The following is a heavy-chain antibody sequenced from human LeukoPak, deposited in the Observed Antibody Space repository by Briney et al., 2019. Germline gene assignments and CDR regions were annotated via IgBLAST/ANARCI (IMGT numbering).Heavy chain of an antibody. CDR3: AKDDRGYCSGGSCYPDY. V-gene: IGHV3-30*18. CDR2: ILYDGSYK. CDR1: GFTFSNYG. Sequence: PGGSLRLSCAASGFTFSNYGMHWVRQAPGKGLEWVATILYDGSYKYYADSVKGRFTISRDDSKNTLYLQMNSLRAEDTAVYYCAKDDRGYCSGGSCYPDYWGQGTLVTVST. J-gene: IGHJ4*02. D-gene: IGHD2-15*01.